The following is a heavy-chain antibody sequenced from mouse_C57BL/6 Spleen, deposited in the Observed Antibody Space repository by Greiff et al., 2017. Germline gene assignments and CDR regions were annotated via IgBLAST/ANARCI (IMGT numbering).Heavy chain of an antibody. CDR2: IYPGSGST. CDR3: ARRTVVGPYWYFDV. Sequence: QVQLKQPGAELVKPGASVKMSCKASGYTFTSYWITWVKQRPGQGLEWIGDIYPGSGSTNYNEKFKSKATLTVDTSSSTAYMQLSSLTSEDSAVYYCARRTVVGPYWYFDVWGTGTTVTVSS. V-gene: IGHV1-55*01. J-gene: IGHJ1*03. CDR1: GYTFTSYW. D-gene: IGHD1-1*01.